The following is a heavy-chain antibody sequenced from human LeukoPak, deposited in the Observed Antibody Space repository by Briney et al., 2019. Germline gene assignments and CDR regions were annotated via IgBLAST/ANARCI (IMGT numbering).Heavy chain of an antibody. CDR3: ARGGSYYPFDY. D-gene: IGHD3-10*01. J-gene: IGHJ4*02. CDR2: IYHSGST. CDR1: GGSISSSNW. V-gene: IGHV4-4*02. Sequence: PSETLSLTCAVSGGSISSSNWWSWVRQPPGKGLEWIGEIYHSGSTYYNPSLKSRVSISVDRSENQFSLKLSSVTAADTAVYYCARGGSYYPFDYWGQGTLVTVSS.